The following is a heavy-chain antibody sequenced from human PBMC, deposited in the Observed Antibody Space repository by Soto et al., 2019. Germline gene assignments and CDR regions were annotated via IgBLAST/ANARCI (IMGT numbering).Heavy chain of an antibody. CDR1: GSSFTSSSFY. J-gene: IGHJ4*02. V-gene: IGHV4-39*02. Sequence: QLQLQESGPGLVTPSETLSLTCIVSGSSFTSSSFYWVWIRQPPGKGLEWIGSIYYDGTTYYNPSRKSRATVSVDTSNNHFSLKLNSVTAADTAVYYCTRRGHVSSPTWGQGTLVTVSS. CDR3: TRRGHVSSPT. D-gene: IGHD6-13*01. CDR2: IYYDGTT.